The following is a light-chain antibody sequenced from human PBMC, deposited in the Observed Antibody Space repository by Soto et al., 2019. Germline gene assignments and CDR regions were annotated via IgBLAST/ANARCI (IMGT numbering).Light chain of an antibody. CDR2: DVS. CDR3: SSYTSSSTLAVV. J-gene: IGLJ2*01. Sequence: QSALTQPASVSGSPEQSITISCTGTSSDVGGYNYVSWYQQHPGKAPKLMIYDVSNRPSGVSNRFSGSKSGNTASLTISGLQAEDEADYYCSSYTSSSTLAVVFGGGTRSPS. V-gene: IGLV2-14*01. CDR1: SSDVGGYNY.